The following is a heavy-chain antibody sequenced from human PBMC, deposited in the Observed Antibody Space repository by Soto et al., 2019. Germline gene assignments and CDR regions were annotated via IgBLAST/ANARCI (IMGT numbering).Heavy chain of an antibody. CDR2: IKQDGSEK. Sequence: EVQLVESGGGLVQPGGSLRLSCAASGFTLSSYWMSWVRQAPGKGLEWVANIKQDGSEKYYVDSVKGRFTISRDNAKNSLYLQMNSLRAEDTAVYYCARVGATSYFDYWGQGTLVTVSS. CDR3: ARVGATSYFDY. V-gene: IGHV3-7*01. D-gene: IGHD1-26*01. CDR1: GFTLSSYW. J-gene: IGHJ4*02.